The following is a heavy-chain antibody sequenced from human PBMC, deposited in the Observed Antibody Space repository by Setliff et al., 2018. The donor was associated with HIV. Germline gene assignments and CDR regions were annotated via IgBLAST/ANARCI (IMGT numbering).Heavy chain of an antibody. CDR3: ARAYDTLSGYDY. CDR2: ISVYNGYT. CDR1: GYSFTNYG. Sequence: WASVKVSCKASGYSFTNYGLNWVRQAPGQGLEWMGWISVYNGYTNYAQNLQDRVTMTTDTSTSTAYMELRSLRSDDTAVYYCARAYDTLSGYDYWGQGTLVTVSS. D-gene: IGHD3-9*01. V-gene: IGHV1-18*01. J-gene: IGHJ4*02.